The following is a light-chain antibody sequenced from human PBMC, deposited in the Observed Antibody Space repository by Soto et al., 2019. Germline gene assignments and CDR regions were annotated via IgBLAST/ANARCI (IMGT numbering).Light chain of an antibody. CDR1: QSVSSSY. CDR2: GAS. Sequence: EIVLTQSPCTLSLSPGERATLSCRASQSVSSSYLAWYQQKPGQAPRLLIYGASSRATGIPDRFSGIGSGTDFTLTISRLEPEDFAVYYCQQYGSSHTFGQGTKLEIK. CDR3: QQYGSSHT. J-gene: IGKJ2*01. V-gene: IGKV3-20*01.